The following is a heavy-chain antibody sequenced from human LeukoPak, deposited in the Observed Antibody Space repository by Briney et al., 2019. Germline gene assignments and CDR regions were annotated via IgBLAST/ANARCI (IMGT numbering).Heavy chain of an antibody. D-gene: IGHD3-22*01. CDR3: AKVAGYYYDSSGYFDY. CDR1: GFTFSDYY. CDR2: ISSSGSTI. Sequence: GGSLRLSCAASGFTFSDYYMSWIRQAPGKGLEWVSYISSSGSTIYYADSVKGRFTISRDNAKNSLYLRMNSLSPEDTAVYYCAKVAGYYYDSSGYFDYWGQGTLVTVSS. J-gene: IGHJ4*02. V-gene: IGHV3-11*01.